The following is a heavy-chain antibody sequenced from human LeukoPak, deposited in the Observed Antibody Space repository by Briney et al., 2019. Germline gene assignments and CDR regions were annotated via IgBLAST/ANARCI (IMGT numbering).Heavy chain of an antibody. CDR2: NFFHDGST. J-gene: IGHJ6*02. V-gene: IGHV1-46*02. CDR3: ARDSGNYHYDMDV. Sequence: ASVRVSCKTSGYSFNSHHVHWVRQAPGQGLEWMGINFFHDGSTSNTQKFQGRVTMTRDTSTSTVYMELRSLRSEDTAVYYCARDSGNYHYDMDVWGQGTTVIVSS. CDR1: GYSFNSHH. D-gene: IGHD3-10*01.